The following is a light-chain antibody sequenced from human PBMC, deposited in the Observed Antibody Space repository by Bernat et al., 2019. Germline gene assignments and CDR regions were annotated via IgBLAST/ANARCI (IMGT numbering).Light chain of an antibody. Sequence: DIQMTQSPSTLSASVGDRVTITCRASQSLSGCLAWYQQKPGKAPNLLIYKVSRLGGGVPSRFSGSGSGTEFTLTISSLQPDDFATYYCHQCYTYGTFGQGTKLEIK. V-gene: IGKV1-5*03. J-gene: IGKJ2*01. CDR1: QSLSGC. CDR3: HQCYTYGT. CDR2: KVS.